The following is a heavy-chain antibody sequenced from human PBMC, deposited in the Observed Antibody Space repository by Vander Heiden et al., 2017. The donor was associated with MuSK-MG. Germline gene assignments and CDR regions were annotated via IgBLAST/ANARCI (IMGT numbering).Heavy chain of an antibody. CDR2: INYDGSGT. CDR3: ARDGSSSTPLDS. V-gene: IGHV3-74*01. J-gene: IGHJ4*02. D-gene: IGHD6-13*01. CDR1: GFTFSSYW. Sequence: EVQLVESGGGLVQPGGSLRLSCAASGFTFSSYWMYWVRQAPGKGLVWVSRINYDGSGTNYADSVKGRFTISRDNAKNTLYLQMNSLRAEDTAVYYCARDGSSSTPLDSWGQGTLVTVSS.